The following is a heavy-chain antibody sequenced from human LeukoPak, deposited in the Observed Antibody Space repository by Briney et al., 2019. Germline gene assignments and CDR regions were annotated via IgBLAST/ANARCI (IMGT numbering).Heavy chain of an antibody. CDR2: IYYSGST. J-gene: IGHJ4*02. V-gene: IGHV4-59*01. Sequence: SETLSLTCTVSGGSINSYYWSWIRQPPGKGLEWIGYIYYSGSTNYNPSLKSRVTISVDTSKNQFSLKLNSVTAADTAVYYCARSIGFYDSSCYYFGYWGQGTLVTVSS. D-gene: IGHD3-22*01. CDR3: ARSIGFYDSSCYYFGY. CDR1: GGSINSYY.